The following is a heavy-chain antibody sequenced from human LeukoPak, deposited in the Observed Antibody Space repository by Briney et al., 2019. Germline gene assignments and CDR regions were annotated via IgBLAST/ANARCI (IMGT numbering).Heavy chain of an antibody. D-gene: IGHD6-13*01. Sequence: SQTLSLTCAISGDSVSSNSAAWNWIRKSPSRGLEWLGRTYYRSKWHNDYSPSVKSRITVNSDTSKNQFSLQLNSVTAADTAVYYCARGAASNYYYYYMDVWGKGTTVTVSS. CDR3: ARGAASNYYYYYMDV. CDR2: TYYRSKWHN. CDR1: GDSVSSNSAA. V-gene: IGHV6-1*01. J-gene: IGHJ6*03.